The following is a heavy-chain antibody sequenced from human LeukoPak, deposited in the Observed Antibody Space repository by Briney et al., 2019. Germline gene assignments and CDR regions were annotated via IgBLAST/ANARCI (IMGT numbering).Heavy chain of an antibody. J-gene: IGHJ3*02. CDR3: ARDRTLWAVAGTDPQGAFDI. CDR1: GGTFSSYA. Sequence: SVKVSCQASGGTFSSYAISWVRQAPGQGLEWMGRLIPIFGTANYAQKFQGRVTITTGESTSAAYMELSSLRYEDTAVYYCARDRTLWAVAGTDPQGAFDIWGQGTMVTFSS. D-gene: IGHD6-19*01. CDR2: LIPIFGTA. V-gene: IGHV1-69*05.